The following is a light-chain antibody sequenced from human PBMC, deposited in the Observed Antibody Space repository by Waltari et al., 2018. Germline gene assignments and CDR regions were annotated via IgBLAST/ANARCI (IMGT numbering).Light chain of an antibody. CDR2: YKSDSDR. CDR1: SDINVGTYR. V-gene: IGLV5-45*02. Sequence: QAVLTQPSSLSASPGASASLTCTFRSDINVGTYRIYWYQQKPGSPPQYLLRYKSDSDRQQGSGVPSRFSGSKDASANAGILLISGLQSEDEADYYCMIWHNNAHVAFGGGTKLTVL. J-gene: IGLJ2*01. CDR3: MIWHNNAHVA.